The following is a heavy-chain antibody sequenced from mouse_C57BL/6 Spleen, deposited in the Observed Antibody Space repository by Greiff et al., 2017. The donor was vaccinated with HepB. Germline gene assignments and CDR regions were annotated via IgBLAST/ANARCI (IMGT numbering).Heavy chain of an antibody. Sequence: DVKLVESGGDLVKPGGSLKLSCAASGFTFSSYGMSWVRQTPDKRLEWVATISSGGSYTYYPDSVKGRFTISRDNAKNTLYLQMSRLKAEDTAMYYCARGDYAMDYWGQGTSVTVSS. CDR3: ARGDYAMDY. CDR2: ISSGGSYT. CDR1: GFTFSSYG. J-gene: IGHJ4*01. V-gene: IGHV5-6*02.